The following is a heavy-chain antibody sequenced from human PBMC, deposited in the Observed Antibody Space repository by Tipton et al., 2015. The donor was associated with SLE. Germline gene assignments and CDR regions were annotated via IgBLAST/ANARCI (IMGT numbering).Heavy chain of an antibody. CDR1: GGSFSGYY. V-gene: IGHV4-34*01. J-gene: IGHJ5*01. Sequence: TLSLTCAVYGGSFSGYYWSWIRQPPGKGLEWIGEINHSGSTNYNPSLKSRVTISVDTSKNQFSLKVSSVTAADTAVYYCATRDYGDYTKWFDPWGQGTTVTVSS. CDR3: ATRDYGDYTKWFDP. D-gene: IGHD4-17*01. CDR2: INHSGST.